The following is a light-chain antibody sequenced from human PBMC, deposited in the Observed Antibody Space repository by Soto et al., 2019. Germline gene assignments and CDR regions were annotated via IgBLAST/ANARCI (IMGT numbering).Light chain of an antibody. CDR3: QQHNQWPIT. J-gene: IGKJ5*01. Sequence: IVLTQSPGTLSLSPWERATLSCRASQSVSNNYLAWYQQKPGQAPRLLIYGASTRATGIPARFSGSGSGTEFTLTINSLQSEDSAVYYCQQHNQWPITFGQGTRLEIK. CDR1: QSVSNN. V-gene: IGKV3-15*01. CDR2: GAS.